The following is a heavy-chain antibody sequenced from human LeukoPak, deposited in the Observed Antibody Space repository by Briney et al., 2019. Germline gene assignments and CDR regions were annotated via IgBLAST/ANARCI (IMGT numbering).Heavy chain of an antibody. D-gene: IGHD2-15*01. CDR3: AREVDYYYYYMDV. CDR2: IYHSGST. CDR1: GYSISSGYY. V-gene: IGHV4-38-2*02. Sequence: SETLSLTCTVSGYSISSGYYWGWIRQPPGKGLEWIGSIYHSGSTYYIPSLRSRVTISVDTSKNQFSLKLSSVTAADTAVYYCAREVDYYYYYMDVWGKGTTVTVSS. J-gene: IGHJ6*03.